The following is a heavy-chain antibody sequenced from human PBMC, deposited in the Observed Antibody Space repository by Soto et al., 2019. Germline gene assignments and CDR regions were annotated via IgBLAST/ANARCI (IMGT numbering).Heavy chain of an antibody. CDR3: AREPYNWNYFHYYYYGMDV. CDR1: GGSISSGGYY. D-gene: IGHD1-7*01. J-gene: IGHJ6*02. V-gene: IGHV4-31*03. Sequence: PSETLSLTCTVSGGSISSGGYYWSWIRQHPGKGLEWIGYIYYSGSTYYNPSLKSRVTISVDTSKNQFSLKLSSVTAADTAVYYCAREPYNWNYFHYYYYGMDVWDRGTTSTVSS. CDR2: IYYSGST.